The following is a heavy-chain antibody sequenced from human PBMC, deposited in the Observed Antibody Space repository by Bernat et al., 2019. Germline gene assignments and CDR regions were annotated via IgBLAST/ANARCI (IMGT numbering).Heavy chain of an antibody. Sequence: QVQLVESGGGVVQPGRSLRLSCAASGFTFSSYGMHWVRQAPGKGLEWVAVISYDGSNKYYADSVKGRFTISRDNSKNTLYLQMNSLRAEDTAVYYCAKEGLVRGEFDYWGRGTLVTVSS. CDR3: AKEGLVRGEFDY. D-gene: IGHD6-19*01. V-gene: IGHV3-30*18. CDR2: ISYDGSNK. J-gene: IGHJ4*02. CDR1: GFTFSSYG.